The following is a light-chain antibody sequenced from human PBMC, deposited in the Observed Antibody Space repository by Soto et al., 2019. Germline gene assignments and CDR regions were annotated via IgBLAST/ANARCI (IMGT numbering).Light chain of an antibody. J-gene: IGKJ1*01. CDR1: QSISSW. CDR3: QQYNSYSGGT. CDR2: KAS. Sequence: DIQMTQSPSTLSASVGDRVTITCRASQSISSWLAWYQQKPGKAPKLLIYKASSLESGVPSRFSGSGSGTEFTLTISSLQPDDFATYYCQQYNSYSGGTFGQGTKVEI. V-gene: IGKV1-5*03.